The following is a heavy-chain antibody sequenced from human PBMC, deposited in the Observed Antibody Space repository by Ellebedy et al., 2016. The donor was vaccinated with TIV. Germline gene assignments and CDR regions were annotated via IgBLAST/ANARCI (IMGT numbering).Heavy chain of an antibody. Sequence: GGSLRLSXAASGFTFSSYSMNWVRQAPGKGLEWVSYISSSSSSYIYYADSVKGRFTISRDNAKNSLSLQMNSLRAEDTAVYYCARDLGASGWSAGYWGQGTLVTVSS. J-gene: IGHJ4*02. D-gene: IGHD6-19*01. V-gene: IGHV3-21*01. CDR3: ARDLGASGWSAGY. CDR1: GFTFSSYS. CDR2: ISSSSSSYI.